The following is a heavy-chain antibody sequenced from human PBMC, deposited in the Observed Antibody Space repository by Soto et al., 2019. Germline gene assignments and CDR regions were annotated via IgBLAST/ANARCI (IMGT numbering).Heavy chain of an antibody. D-gene: IGHD3-22*01. Sequence: QVQLVQSGAEVKKPGSSVKVSCKASGDTFSSYAINWVRQAPGQGLEWMGGIIPMFGTANYAQKFKGRVTITAGESTSTVYMELSSLRSEDTAVYYCARVGPSHYYDSSGYYSPREYWGQGTLVTVSS. CDR3: ARVGPSHYYDSSGYYSPREY. V-gene: IGHV1-69*01. CDR1: GDTFSSYA. J-gene: IGHJ4*02. CDR2: IIPMFGTA.